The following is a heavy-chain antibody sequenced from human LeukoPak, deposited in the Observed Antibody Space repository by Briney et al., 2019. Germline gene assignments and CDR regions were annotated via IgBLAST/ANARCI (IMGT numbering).Heavy chain of an antibody. Sequence: SETLSLTCTVSGGSISSSSYYWGWIRQPPGKGLEWIGSIYYSGSTYYNPSLKSRVTISVDTSKNQFSLKLSSVTAADTAVYYCVRDPYSSSWYGWFDPWGQGTLVTVSS. CDR2: IYYSGST. J-gene: IGHJ5*02. D-gene: IGHD6-13*01. CDR3: VRDPYSSSWYGWFDP. V-gene: IGHV4-39*07. CDR1: GGSISSSSYY.